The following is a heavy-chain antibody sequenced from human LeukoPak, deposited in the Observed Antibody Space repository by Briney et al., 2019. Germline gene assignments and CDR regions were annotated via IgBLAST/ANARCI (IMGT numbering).Heavy chain of an antibody. V-gene: IGHV1-8*03. CDR2: MNPNSGNT. CDR1: GYTFTSYD. J-gene: IGHJ3*02. CDR3: ARYCSSTSCYKDAFDI. Sequence: ASVKVSCKASGYTFTSYDINWVRQATGQGLEWMGWMNPNSGNTGYAQKFQGRVTITRNTSISTAYMELSSLRSEDTAVYYCARYCSSTSCYKDAFDIWGQGTMVTVSS. D-gene: IGHD2-2*02.